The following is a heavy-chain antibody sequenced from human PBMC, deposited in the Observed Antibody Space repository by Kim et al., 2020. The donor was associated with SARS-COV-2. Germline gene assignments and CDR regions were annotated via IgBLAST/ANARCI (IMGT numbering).Heavy chain of an antibody. V-gene: IGHV3-21*01. CDR1: GFTFSSYS. J-gene: IGHJ3*02. CDR3: AREAWGYSYGYQAFDI. D-gene: IGHD5-18*01. CDR2: ISSSSSYI. Sequence: GGSLRLSCAASGFTFSSYSMNWVRQAPGKGLEWVSSISSSSSYIYYADSVKGRFTISRDNAKNSLYLQMNSLRAEDTAVYYCAREAWGYSYGYQAFDIWGQGTMVTVSS.